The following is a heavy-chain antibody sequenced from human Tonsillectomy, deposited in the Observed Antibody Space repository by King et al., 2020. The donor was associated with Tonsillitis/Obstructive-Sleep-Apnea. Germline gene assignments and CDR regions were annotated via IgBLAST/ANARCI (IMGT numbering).Heavy chain of an antibody. Sequence: QLVQSGAEVKKPGASVKVSCKASGYTFTSYYMHWVRQAPGQGLEWMGIINPSGGSTSYAQKFQGRVTMTRDTSTSTVYMELSSLRSEDTAVYYCARDIRYYYVSIGYFLVDAFDIWGQGTMVTVSS. V-gene: IGHV1-46*01. D-gene: IGHD3-22*01. CDR2: INPSGGST. CDR3: ARDIRYYYVSIGYFLVDAFDI. CDR1: GYTFTSYY. J-gene: IGHJ3*02.